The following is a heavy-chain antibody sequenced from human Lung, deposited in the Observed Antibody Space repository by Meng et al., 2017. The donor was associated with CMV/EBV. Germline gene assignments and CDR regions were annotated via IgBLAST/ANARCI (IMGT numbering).Heavy chain of an antibody. Sequence: GAISSQNYYCGWIRQSPGKGLEWIGSIYYLGSTYYNPSLESRVTISVDTSKNQFSLRLNSVTATDTAVYYCARLTLGNYGGNSGVDYWGQGTLVTVSS. CDR2: IYYLGST. CDR1: GAISSQNYY. J-gene: IGHJ4*02. D-gene: IGHD4-23*01. V-gene: IGHV4-39*01. CDR3: ARLTLGNYGGNSGVDY.